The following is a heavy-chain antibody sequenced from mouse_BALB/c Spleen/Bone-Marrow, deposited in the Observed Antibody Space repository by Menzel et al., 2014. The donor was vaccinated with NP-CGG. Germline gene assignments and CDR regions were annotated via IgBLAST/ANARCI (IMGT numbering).Heavy chain of an antibody. J-gene: IGHJ4*01. CDR3: AREVRRVCAMDY. CDR2: ISSGGSYT. V-gene: IGHV5-9*02. Sequence: EVMLVESGGGLVKPGGSLKLSCAASGFAFSSYDMSWVRQTPEKRLEWVATISSGGSYTYYPDSVKGRFTISRDNARNTLYLQMSSLRSEDTALYYCAREVRRVCAMDYWGQGTSVTVSS. CDR1: GFAFSSYD. D-gene: IGHD2-14*01.